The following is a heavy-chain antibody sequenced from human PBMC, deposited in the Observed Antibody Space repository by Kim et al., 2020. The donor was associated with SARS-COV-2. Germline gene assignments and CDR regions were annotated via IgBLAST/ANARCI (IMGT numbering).Heavy chain of an antibody. D-gene: IGHD2-15*01. CDR3: ARVPIREVVAATYYYGMDV. Sequence: SETLSLTCAVYGGSFSGYYWSWIRQPPGKGLEWIGEINHSGSTNYNPSLKSRVTISVDTSKNQFSLKLSSVTAADTAVYYCARVPIREVVAATYYYGMDVWGHGTTVTVSS. CDR2: INHSGST. V-gene: IGHV4-34*01. CDR1: GGSFSGYY. J-gene: IGHJ6*02.